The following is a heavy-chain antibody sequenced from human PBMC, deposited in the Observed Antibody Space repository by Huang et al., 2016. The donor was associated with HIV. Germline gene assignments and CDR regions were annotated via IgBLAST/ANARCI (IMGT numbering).Heavy chain of an antibody. J-gene: IGHJ3*01. V-gene: IGHV3-66*01. D-gene: IGHD6-13*01. CDR3: VRGPEDSWYGSHYYAMDV. CDR2: LFSGGST. CDR1: GLNLKDNY. Sequence: VQLVESGGGLVRRGGSIRLSCVASGLNLKDNYGAWVPMFAGKCLDWVSLLFSGGSTDYADSVEGRFTISRDTSKSVFYLQMNSLRAGDTAMYYCVRGPEDSWYGSHYYAMDVWGRGTRVTVSS.